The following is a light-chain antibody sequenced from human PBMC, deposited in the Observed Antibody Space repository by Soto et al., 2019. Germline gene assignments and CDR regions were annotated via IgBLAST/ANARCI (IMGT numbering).Light chain of an antibody. J-gene: IGKJ4*01. CDR1: QSVSIN. CDR3: QQYNIWPLA. Sequence: EVVMTQSPATLSVSPGERATLSCRASQSVSINLAWYQQKVGQAPRLLIYGASTGATGIPARFSGSGSGTDCTHTSSSRQSEDYALYYWQQYNIWPLAFGGGTHRENK. CDR2: GAS. V-gene: IGKV3-15*01.